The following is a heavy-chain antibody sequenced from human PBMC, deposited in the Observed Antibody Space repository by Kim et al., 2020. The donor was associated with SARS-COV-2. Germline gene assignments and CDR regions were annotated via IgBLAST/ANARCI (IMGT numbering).Heavy chain of an antibody. CDR2: INTKEGDT. V-gene: IGHV1-18*04. Sequence: ASVKVSCKTSGYTSSKSGFSWVRQAPGQGLEWMGWINTKEGDTNYAQKFQDRVTMTTDSSTSTAYMELRSLKSDDTAVYYCVRGTWGDINDYWCQGTLVT. J-gene: IGHJ4*02. CDR1: GYTSSKSG. CDR3: VRGTWGDINDY. D-gene: IGHD3-16*01.